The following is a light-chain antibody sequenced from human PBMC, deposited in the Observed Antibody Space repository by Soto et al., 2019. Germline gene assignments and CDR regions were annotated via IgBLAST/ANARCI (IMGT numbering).Light chain of an antibody. CDR1: QDITTY. J-gene: IGKJ2*01. V-gene: IGKV1-33*01. Sequence: DIQMTQSPSSLSASVGDRVTITCQASQDITTYLSWYQQKAGKAPKLLIYDASSLETGVPSRFSGSGYGTEFTFTISSLQPEDSATYYCQQYDTPPRTFGQGTKLEIK. CDR3: QQYDTPPRT. CDR2: DAS.